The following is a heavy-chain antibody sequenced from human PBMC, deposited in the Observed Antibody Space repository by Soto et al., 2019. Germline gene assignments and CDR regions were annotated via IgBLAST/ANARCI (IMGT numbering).Heavy chain of an antibody. Sequence: QVQLVQSGAEVKKPGSSVKVSCKASGVTFSSETISWVRQAPGQGLEWVGGIIHLFGTANYAQKFQGRVTITADESTSTLYIELSSLRSDDTAVYYCETELGDNPASPFDSWGQGTLVTVSS. V-gene: IGHV1-69*01. CDR2: IIHLFGTA. D-gene: IGHD2-21*01. CDR3: ETELGDNPASPFDS. J-gene: IGHJ4*02. CDR1: GVTFSSET.